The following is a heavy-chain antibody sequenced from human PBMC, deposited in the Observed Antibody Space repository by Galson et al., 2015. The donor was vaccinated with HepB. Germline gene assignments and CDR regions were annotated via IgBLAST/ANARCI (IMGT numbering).Heavy chain of an antibody. CDR2: IYSGTST. CDR3: ARGPRYYFDSSGLGYFDY. CDR1: GFTVRSHY. Sequence: SLRLSCAASGFTVRSHYMSWVRQAPGKGLEWVSVIYSGTSTYDADSVRGRFTISRHNFKNTLYLQMNSLRAEDTAVYYGARGPRYYFDSSGLGYFDYWGQGTLVTVSS. V-gene: IGHV3-53*04. D-gene: IGHD3-22*01. J-gene: IGHJ4*02.